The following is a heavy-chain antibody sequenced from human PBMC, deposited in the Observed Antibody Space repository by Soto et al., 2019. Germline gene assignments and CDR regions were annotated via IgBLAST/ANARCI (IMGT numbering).Heavy chain of an antibody. CDR1: GFTFSSYG. V-gene: IGHV3-30*03. J-gene: IGHJ4*02. CDR2: ISYDGSNK. Sequence: PGGSLRLSCAASGFTFSSYGMHWVRQAPGKGLEWVAVISYDGSNKYYADSVKGRFTISRDNSKNTLYLQMNSLRAEDTAVYYCARHSSSWSLDYGGQGTLVTVSS. D-gene: IGHD6-13*01. CDR3: ARHSSSWSLDY.